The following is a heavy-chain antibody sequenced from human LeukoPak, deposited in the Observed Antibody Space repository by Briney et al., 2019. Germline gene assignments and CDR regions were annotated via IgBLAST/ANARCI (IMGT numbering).Heavy chain of an antibody. J-gene: IGHJ6*03. CDR3: ARMGGRRYYYYYYMDV. Sequence: ASVKVSCKASGGTFSSYAISWVRQAPGQGLEWMGGIIPIFGTANYAQKFQGRVTITADESTSTAYMELSSLRSEDTAVYYCARMGGRRYYYYYYMDVWGKGTTVTVSS. V-gene: IGHV1-69*13. D-gene: IGHD3-16*01. CDR1: GGTFSSYA. CDR2: IIPIFGTA.